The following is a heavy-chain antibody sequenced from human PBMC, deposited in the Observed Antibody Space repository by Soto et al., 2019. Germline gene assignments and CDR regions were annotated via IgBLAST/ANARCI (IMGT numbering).Heavy chain of an antibody. J-gene: IGHJ4*02. CDR3: ARDFRELDVENYFDY. CDR1: GFTFSSYA. V-gene: IGHV3-30-3*01. CDR2: ISYDGCNK. Sequence: PGGSLRLSCAASGFTFSSYAMHWVRQAPGKGLEWVAVISYDGCNKYYADSVKGRFTISRDNSKNTLYLQMNSLRAEDTAVYYCARDFRELDVENYFDYWGQGTLVTVSS. D-gene: IGHD1-26*01.